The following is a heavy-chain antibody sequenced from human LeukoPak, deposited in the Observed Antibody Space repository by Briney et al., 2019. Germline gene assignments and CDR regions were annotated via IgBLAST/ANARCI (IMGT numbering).Heavy chain of an antibody. Sequence: GGSLRLSCTASGFTFGDYVMSWFRQAPGKGLEWIGFISGGTTEYAASVKGRFTISRDDSTSIAYLQMNSLTTEDPAVYYCSRGSGWLSVYWGQGTLVTVSS. J-gene: IGHJ4*02. V-gene: IGHV3-49*03. CDR2: ISGGTT. D-gene: IGHD6-19*01. CDR3: SRGSGWLSVY. CDR1: GFTFGDYV.